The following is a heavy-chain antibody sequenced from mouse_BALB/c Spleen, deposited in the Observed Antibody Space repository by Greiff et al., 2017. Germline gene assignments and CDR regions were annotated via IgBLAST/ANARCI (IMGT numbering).Heavy chain of an antibody. CDR2: ISSGGSYT. CDR3: ANYYGSSFAY. CDR1: GFTFSSYA. V-gene: IGHV5-9-3*01. J-gene: IGHJ3*01. Sequence: EVHLVESGGGLVKPGGSLKLSCAASGFTFSSYAMSWVRQTPEKRLEWVATISSGGSYTYYPDSVKGRFTISRDNAKNTLYLQMSSLRSEDTAMYYCANYYGSSFAYWGQGTLVTVSA. D-gene: IGHD1-1*01.